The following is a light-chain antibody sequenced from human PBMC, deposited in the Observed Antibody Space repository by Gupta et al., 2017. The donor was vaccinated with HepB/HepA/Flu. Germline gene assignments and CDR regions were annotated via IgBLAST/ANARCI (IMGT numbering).Light chain of an antibody. CDR3: QYRHSSHFT. CDR2: GAS. Sequence: DIQMTQSPSSLSASVGDRVTITCRTSQSISNYLNWYRQRPGETPNVLIYGASTVKSGVPSRFSGSGYGTEFTLAISGRQPEDFANYYCQYRHSSHFTFGHGTNVYIK. CDR1: QSISNY. V-gene: IGKV1-39*02. J-gene: IGKJ3*01.